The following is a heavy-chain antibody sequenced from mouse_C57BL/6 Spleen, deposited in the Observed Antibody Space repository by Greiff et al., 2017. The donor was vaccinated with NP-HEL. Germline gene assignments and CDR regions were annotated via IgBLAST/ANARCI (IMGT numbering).Heavy chain of an antibody. CDR2: IYPGDGDT. CDR3: ARHYYGSSYDYYAMDY. D-gene: IGHD1-1*01. V-gene: IGHV1-82*01. CDR1: GYAFSSSW. J-gene: IGHJ4*01. Sequence: QVQLQQSGPELVKPGASVKISCKASGYAFSSSWMNWVKQRPGKGLEWIGRIYPGDGDTNYNGKFKGKATLTADKSSSTAYMQLSSLTSEDSAVYCCARHYYGSSYDYYAMDYWGQGTSVTVSS.